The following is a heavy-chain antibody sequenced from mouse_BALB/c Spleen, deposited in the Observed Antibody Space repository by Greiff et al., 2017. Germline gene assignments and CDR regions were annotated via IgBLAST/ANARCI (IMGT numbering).Heavy chain of an antibody. J-gene: IGHJ3*01. CDR1: GFTFSSYG. CDR3: AGFITTATGFAY. CDR2: INSNGGIT. Sequence: EVQLVESGGGLVQPGGSLKLSCAASGFTFSSYGMSWVRQTPDKRLELVATINSNGGITYYPDSVKGRFTISRDNAKNTLYLQMSSLKSEDTAMYYCAGFITTATGFAYWGQGTLVTVSA. D-gene: IGHD1-2*01. V-gene: IGHV5-6-3*01.